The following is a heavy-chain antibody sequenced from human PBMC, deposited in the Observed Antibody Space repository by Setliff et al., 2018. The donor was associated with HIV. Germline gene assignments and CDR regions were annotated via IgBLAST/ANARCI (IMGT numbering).Heavy chain of an antibody. D-gene: IGHD3-16*01. CDR2: TTSNGRTT. V-gene: IGHV3-23*01. J-gene: IGHJ4*02. CDR3: AKAWGSGYPSFESALMFDV. Sequence: PGGSLRLSCAASGFNFGLHGMHWVRQAPGKGLEWVSATTSNGRTTDYAESVRGRFILSRDNSGNTLYLQMTSLRAEDTATYYCAKAWGSGYPSFESALMFDVWGQGTLVTVSS. CDR1: GFNFGLHG.